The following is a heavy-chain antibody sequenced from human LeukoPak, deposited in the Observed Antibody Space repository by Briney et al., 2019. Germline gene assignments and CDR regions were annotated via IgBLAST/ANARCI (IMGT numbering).Heavy chain of an antibody. J-gene: IGHJ4*02. CDR2: ISDSGANT. D-gene: IGHD1-26*01. CDR1: GFTFNSYA. CDR3: AKDAGRSDVDYFDY. V-gene: IGHV3-23*01. Sequence: GGSLRLSCAASGFTFNSYAMSWVRQAPGKGLEWVSAISDSGANTYYAVSVRGRFTISRDNLNSLRAEDTAIYYCAKDAGRSDVDYFDYWGQGTLVTVYS.